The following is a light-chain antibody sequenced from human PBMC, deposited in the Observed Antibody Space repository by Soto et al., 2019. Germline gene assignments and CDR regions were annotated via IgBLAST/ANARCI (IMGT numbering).Light chain of an antibody. J-gene: IGKJ4*01. V-gene: IGKV1-5*01. Sequence: QLTQSPSSFSASTGDRVTITCRASQSVSDWLAWYQQKPGNPPKLLIYDTSRLESAVPSRFSGSGSGTEFTLTINSLRPEDFAIYYCQQLHSYPLTFGGGTKVDIK. CDR1: QSVSDW. CDR3: QQLHSYPLT. CDR2: DTS.